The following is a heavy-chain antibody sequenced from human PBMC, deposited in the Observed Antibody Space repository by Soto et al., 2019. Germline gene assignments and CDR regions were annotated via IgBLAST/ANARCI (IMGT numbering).Heavy chain of an antibody. V-gene: IGHV4-34*01. CDR3: ARGYQRRGTHQFSYDDFWSGYSLFFVY. D-gene: IGHD3-3*01. J-gene: IGHJ4*02. CDR1: GVSFSGYY. CDR2: INHSGST. Sequence: QVQLQQWGAGLLKPSETLSLTCAVYGVSFSGYYWGWIRQPPGKGVEWMGEINHSGSTNYNSSLKCRVTTSVDTTKDQFFLQLSSVAAAGTAVYDCARGYQRRGTHQFSYDDFWSGYSLFFVYWGQGTLVTVSS.